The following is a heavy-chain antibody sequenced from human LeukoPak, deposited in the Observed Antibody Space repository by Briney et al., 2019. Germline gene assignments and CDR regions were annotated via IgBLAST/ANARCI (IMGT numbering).Heavy chain of an antibody. D-gene: IGHD3-22*01. J-gene: IGHJ4*02. V-gene: IGHV1-69*05. CDR3: ARDLVDAYYYDSSGSDY. CDR1: GGTFSSYA. CDR2: IIPIFGTA. Sequence: SVKVSCKASGGTFSSYAISWVRQAPGQGLEWMGGIIPIFGTANYAQKLQGRVTMTTDTSTSTAYMELRSLRSDDTAVYYCARDLVDAYYYDSSGSDYWGQGTLVTVSS.